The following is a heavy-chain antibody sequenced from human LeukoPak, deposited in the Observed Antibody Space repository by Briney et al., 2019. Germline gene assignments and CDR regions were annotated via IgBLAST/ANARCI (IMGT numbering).Heavy chain of an antibody. CDR1: GFTFSSYS. Sequence: GGSLRLSCAASGFTFSSYSMNWVRQAPGKGLEWVSSISSSSSYIYYADSVKGRFTISRDNAKNSLYLQMNSLRAEDMALYYCAKDVYGDYVRGAFDIWGQGTMVTVSS. D-gene: IGHD4-17*01. V-gene: IGHV3-21*04. J-gene: IGHJ3*02. CDR2: ISSSSSYI. CDR3: AKDVYGDYVRGAFDI.